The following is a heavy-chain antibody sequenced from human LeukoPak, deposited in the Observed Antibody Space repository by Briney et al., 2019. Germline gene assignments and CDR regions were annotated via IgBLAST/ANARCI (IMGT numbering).Heavy chain of an antibody. D-gene: IGHD3-22*01. CDR1: GYTFTGYY. CDR3: ARGRSNYYDSSGYYYDY. Sequence: ASVKVSCKASGYTFTGYYMHWVRQAPGQGLEWMGRIIPIFGTANYAQKFQGRVTITTDESTSTAYMELSSLRSEDTAVYYCARGRSNYYDSSGYYYDYWGRGTLVTVSS. J-gene: IGHJ4*02. CDR2: IIPIFGTA. V-gene: IGHV1-69*05.